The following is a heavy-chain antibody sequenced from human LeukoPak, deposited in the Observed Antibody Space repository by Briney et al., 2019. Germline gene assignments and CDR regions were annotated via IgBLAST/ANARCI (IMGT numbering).Heavy chain of an antibody. CDR2: ISSSGSPI. Sequence: GSLRLSCAASGFTLSRYWMHWFRQAPGKGLEWVSYISSSGSPIYYADSVKGRFTISRDNAKNSLYLQMNSLRAEDTAVYYCARVRYCTNGVCYTRYYFDYWGQGTLVTVSS. D-gene: IGHD2-8*01. J-gene: IGHJ4*02. CDR3: ARVRYCTNGVCYTRYYFDY. CDR1: GFTLSRYW. V-gene: IGHV3-48*04.